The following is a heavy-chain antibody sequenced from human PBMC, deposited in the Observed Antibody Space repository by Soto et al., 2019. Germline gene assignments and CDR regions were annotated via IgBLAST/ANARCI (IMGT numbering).Heavy chain of an antibody. CDR2: ISAYNGNT. J-gene: IGHJ4*02. D-gene: IGHD2-15*01. CDR3: ARGGGGCSGGSCYRAPPDY. CDR1: GYTFTSYG. V-gene: IGHV1-18*01. Sequence: QVQLVQSGAEVKKPGASVKVSCKASGYTFTSYGISWVRQAPGQGLEWMGWISAYNGNTNYAQKLQGRVTMTTDTXTSXDXKELRSLRSDDTAVYYCARGGGGCSGGSCYRAPPDYWGQGTLVTVSS.